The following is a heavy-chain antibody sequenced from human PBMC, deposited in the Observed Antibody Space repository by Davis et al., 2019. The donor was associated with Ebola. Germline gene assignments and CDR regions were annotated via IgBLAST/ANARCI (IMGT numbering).Heavy chain of an antibody. V-gene: IGHV1-2*04. CDR1: GYTFTGYY. Sequence: ASVKVSCKASGYTFTGYYMHWVRQAPGQGLEWMGWINPNSGGTNYAQKFQGWVTMTRDTSISTAYMELSRLRSDDTAVYYCARDSPYYGGNRGYFDLWGRGTLVTVSS. CDR3: ARDSPYYGGNRGYFDL. CDR2: INPNSGGT. J-gene: IGHJ2*01. D-gene: IGHD4-23*01.